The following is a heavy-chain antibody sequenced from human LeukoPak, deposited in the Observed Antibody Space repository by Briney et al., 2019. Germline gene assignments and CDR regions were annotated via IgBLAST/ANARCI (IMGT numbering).Heavy chain of an antibody. Sequence: ASVTLSCKASGYTFTGYYMHWVRQAPGQGLEWMGWINPNSGVTNCAQKFQGRVTLTRDTSISTAYMELGRLTSDDTAVYYCARKYRGFELTYWGQGTMVTVSS. V-gene: IGHV1-2*02. CDR3: ARKYRGFELTY. CDR2: INPNSGVT. CDR1: GYTFTGYY. D-gene: IGHD3-9*01. J-gene: IGHJ4*02.